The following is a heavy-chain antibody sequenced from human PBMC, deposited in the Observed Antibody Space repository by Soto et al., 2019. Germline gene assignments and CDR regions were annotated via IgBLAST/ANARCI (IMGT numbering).Heavy chain of an antibody. CDR1: GYSFTSYC. V-gene: IGHV5-51*01. Sequence: LNISCEGSGYSFTSYCIGWVRQMPGKGVGWMAIINPGDSDGRYSPSFQGRVTSSVDKSITTAYLQWSSLKASDTAIYYCVRPDSSGYSASWGKGNLVALSS. CDR3: VRPDSSGYSAS. J-gene: IGHJ4*02. D-gene: IGHD3-22*01. CDR2: INPGDSDG.